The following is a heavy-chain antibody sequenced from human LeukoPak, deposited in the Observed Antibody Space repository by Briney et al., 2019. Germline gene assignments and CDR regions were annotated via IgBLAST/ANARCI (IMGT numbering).Heavy chain of an antibody. CDR3: ARDSSGWYHWFDP. V-gene: IGHV1-69*05. J-gene: IGHJ5*02. D-gene: IGHD6-19*01. CDR2: IIPIFGTA. CDR1: GGTFSSYA. Sequence: SVKVSCKASGGTFSSYAISWVRQAPGQGLEWMGGIIPIFGTANYAQKFQGRVTMTRNTSISTAYMELSSLRSEDTAVYYCARDSSGWYHWFDPWGQGTLVTVSS.